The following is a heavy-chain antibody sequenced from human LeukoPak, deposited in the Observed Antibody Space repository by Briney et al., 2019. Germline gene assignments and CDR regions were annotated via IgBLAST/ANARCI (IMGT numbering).Heavy chain of an antibody. D-gene: IGHD2-2*01. V-gene: IGHV3-48*03. CDR2: ISRSGSTI. Sequence: PGGSLRLSCAASGFTLRSYEMNWVRQAPGKGLEWVAYISRSGSTIYYADSVKGRFTISRDNAKNSLYLQMNSLRAEDTALYYCAKPLDCSSASCYGFDSWGQGTLVTVSS. CDR1: GFTLRSYE. J-gene: IGHJ4*02. CDR3: AKPLDCSSASCYGFDS.